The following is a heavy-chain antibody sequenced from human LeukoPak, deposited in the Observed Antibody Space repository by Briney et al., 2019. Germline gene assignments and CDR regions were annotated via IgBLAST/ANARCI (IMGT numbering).Heavy chain of an antibody. Sequence: SETLSLTCAVYGGSFSGYYWSWIRQPPGKGLEWIGEINHSGSTNYNPSLKSRVTISVDTSKNQFSLKLSSVTAADTAVYYCARASRNSTMIVVVSNGWFDPWGQGTLVTVSS. CDR2: INHSGST. CDR1: GGSFSGYY. D-gene: IGHD3-22*01. V-gene: IGHV4-34*01. J-gene: IGHJ5*02. CDR3: ARASRNSTMIVVVSNGWFDP.